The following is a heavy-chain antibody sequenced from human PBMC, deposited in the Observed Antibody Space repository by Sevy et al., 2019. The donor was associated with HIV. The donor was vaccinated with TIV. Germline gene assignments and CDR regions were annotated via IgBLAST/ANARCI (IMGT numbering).Heavy chain of an antibody. J-gene: IGHJ4*02. CDR2: TYYRSKWYN. CDR1: GDSVSSNSAA. Sequence: SQTLSLTCAISGDSVSSNSAAWNWIRQSPSRGLEWLGSTYYRSKWYNDYAVSVKSRITINPDTSKNQFSLQLNSVTPEDTAVYYCARATLRAVAGTFDYWGQGTLVTVSS. D-gene: IGHD6-19*01. CDR3: ARATLRAVAGTFDY. V-gene: IGHV6-1*01.